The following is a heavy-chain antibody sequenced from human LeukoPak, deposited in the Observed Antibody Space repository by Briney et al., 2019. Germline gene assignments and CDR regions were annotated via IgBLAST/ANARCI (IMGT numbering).Heavy chain of an antibody. CDR2: IIPILGIA. D-gene: IGHD2-15*01. V-gene: IGHV1-69*04. CDR3: ARATGLPDCSGGSCYYYYGMDV. CDR1: GGTFSSYA. J-gene: IGHJ6*02. Sequence: ASVQVSCKASGGTFSSYAISWVRQAPGQGLEWMGRIIPILGIANYAQKFQGRVTITADKSTSTAYMELSSLRSEDTAVYYCARATGLPDCSGGSCYYYYGMDVWGQGTTVTVSS.